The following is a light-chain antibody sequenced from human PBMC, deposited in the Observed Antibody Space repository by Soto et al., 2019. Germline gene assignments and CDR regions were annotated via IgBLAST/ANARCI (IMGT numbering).Light chain of an antibody. CDR2: LNS. V-gene: IGKV2-28*01. CDR3: MQSLQAPPT. CDR1: KSLLHSNGYNY. Sequence: DIVMTQSPLSLPVTPGEPASISCRSTKSLLHSNGYNYLDWYLQKPGQSPQLLIYLNSNRASGVPGRFSGSGSGTDFTLKISRVEAEDVGVYYCMQSLQAPPTFXQGTKVDIK. J-gene: IGKJ1*01.